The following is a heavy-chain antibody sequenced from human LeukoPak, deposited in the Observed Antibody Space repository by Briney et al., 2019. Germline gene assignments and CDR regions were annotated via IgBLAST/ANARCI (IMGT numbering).Heavy chain of an antibody. CDR3: AKDAWDCNSGSCPSYYYYMDV. CDR1: GFTFSSYA. J-gene: IGHJ6*03. CDR2: IRYDGSDK. Sequence: GGSLRLSCAASGFTFSSYAMSWVRQAPGKGLEWMAFIRYDGSDKYYVDSVKGRFTISRDNSRNMLYLQMNSLRAEDTAVYYCAKDAWDCNSGSCPSYYYYMDVWGKGTTVTVSS. V-gene: IGHV3-30*02. D-gene: IGHD2-15*01.